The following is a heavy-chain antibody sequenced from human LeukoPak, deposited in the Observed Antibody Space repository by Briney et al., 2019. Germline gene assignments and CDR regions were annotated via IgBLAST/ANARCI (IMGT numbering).Heavy chain of an antibody. CDR3: ARDPTVTNFHDAFDI. CDR1: GFTSSIYW. V-gene: IGHV3-7*05. D-gene: IGHD4-17*01. J-gene: IGHJ3*02. Sequence: GGSLRLSCAASGFTSSIYWMSWVRQAPGKGLEWAATIKQDGSQKEYVDSVKGRFTISRDNAKNSLYLQMNSLRAEDTAVYYCARDPTVTNFHDAFDIWGQGTMVTVSS. CDR2: IKQDGSQK.